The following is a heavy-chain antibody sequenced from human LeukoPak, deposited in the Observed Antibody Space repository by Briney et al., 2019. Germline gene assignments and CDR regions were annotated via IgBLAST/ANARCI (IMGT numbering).Heavy chain of an antibody. CDR3: ATTLRYYYDSSGYYLPDY. CDR1: VYTFTGYY. J-gene: IGHJ4*02. Sequence: ASVKVSCKASVYTFTGYYMHWVRQAPGQGLEWMGRINTNSGGTNYAQKFQGRVTMTRDTSISTAYMELSRLRSDDTAVYYCATTLRYYYDSSGYYLPDYWGQGTLVTVSS. CDR2: INTNSGGT. D-gene: IGHD3-22*01. V-gene: IGHV1-2*06.